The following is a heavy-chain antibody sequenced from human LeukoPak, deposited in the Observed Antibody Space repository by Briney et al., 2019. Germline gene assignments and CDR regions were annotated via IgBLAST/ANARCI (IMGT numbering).Heavy chain of an antibody. V-gene: IGHV1-8*03. CDR1: GYTFTSYD. CDR2: MNPNSGNK. J-gene: IGHJ6*03. D-gene: IGHD2-2*01. CDR3: ARVIVPAARSLYYYYMDV. Sequence: GASVKVSCKASGYTFTSYDINWVRQATGQGLEWMGWMNPNSGNKGYAQKFQGRVTITRNTSISTAYMELSSLRSEDTAVYYCARVIVPAARSLYYYYMDVWGKGTTVTVSS.